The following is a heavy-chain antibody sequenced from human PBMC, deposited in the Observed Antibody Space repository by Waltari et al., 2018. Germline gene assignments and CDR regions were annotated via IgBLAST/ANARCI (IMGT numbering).Heavy chain of an antibody. CDR3: VRDFCDRTKCHGMDV. J-gene: IGHJ6*02. D-gene: IGHD3-22*01. V-gene: IGHV3-30*04. CDR1: EFTFSSYA. Sequence: QVQLVESGGGVVKRGRSLRLACAASEFTFSSYAMPWVRQAPGKGLEWVAVISYNERNKYYVDSVKGRFTISRDNSKKTLYLQMNSLRPEDTAMYYCVRDFCDRTKCHGMDVWGQGTTVTVSS. CDR2: ISYNERNK.